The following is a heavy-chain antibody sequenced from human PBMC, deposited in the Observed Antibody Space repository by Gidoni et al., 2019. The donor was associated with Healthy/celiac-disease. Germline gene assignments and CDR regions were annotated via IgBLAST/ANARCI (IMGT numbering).Heavy chain of an antibody. D-gene: IGHD6-6*01. V-gene: IGHV4-34*01. CDR2: INHSGST. Sequence: QVQLQQWGAGRLKPSETLSLTCAVYGGSFSGYYWSWIRQPPGTGLEWIGEINHSGSTNYNPSLKSRVTISLDTSKNQFSLKLSSVTAAATAVYYCAREDIAARPDVYCGQGTLVTVSS. CDR1: GGSFSGYY. CDR3: AREDIAARPDVY. J-gene: IGHJ4*02.